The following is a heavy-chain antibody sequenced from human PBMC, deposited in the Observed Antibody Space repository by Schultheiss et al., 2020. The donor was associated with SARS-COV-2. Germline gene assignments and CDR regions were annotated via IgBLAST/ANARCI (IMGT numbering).Heavy chain of an antibody. Sequence: GGSLRLSCGASGFTFSAHYMSWIRQTPGKGLEWVAYISGSGDYINYADSVKGRFTIFRNNANNSLYLQMSSLRADDTAVYYCVREWGYWGQGTLVTVSS. CDR1: GFTFSAHY. CDR2: ISGSGDYI. J-gene: IGHJ4*02. CDR3: VREWGY. D-gene: IGHD3-16*01. V-gene: IGHV3-11*05.